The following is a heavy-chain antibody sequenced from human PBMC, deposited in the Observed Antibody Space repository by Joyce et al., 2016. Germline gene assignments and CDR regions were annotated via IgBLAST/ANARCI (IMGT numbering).Heavy chain of an antibody. D-gene: IGHD5-18*01. J-gene: IGHJ2*01. CDR2: IHTDGTTI. Sequence: EVQLVESGGGLVQPGGSLRLSCAASGLTFTNFWMHWVRQAAGKGPEWVSRIHTDGTTITYADSVKGRFTISRDNAKSTLYLQMNSLRAEDTAVYYCVRGTGYAYVTWYFDVWGRGTLVTVSS. CDR1: GLTFTNFW. CDR3: VRGTGYAYVTWYFDV. V-gene: IGHV3-74*03.